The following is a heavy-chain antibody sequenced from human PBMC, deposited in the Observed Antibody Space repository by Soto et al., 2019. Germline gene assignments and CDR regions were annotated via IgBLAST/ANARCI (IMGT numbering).Heavy chain of an antibody. CDR3: ARLKLGCSSTSCYFWFDP. CDR1: GGSISSSSYY. Sequence: QLQLQESGPGLVKPSETLSLTCTVSGGSISSSSYYWGWIRQPPGKGLEWIGSIYYSGSTYYNPSLKSRVTISVDTSKNQFSLKLSSVTAADTAVYYCARLKLGCSSTSCYFWFDPWGQGTLVTVSS. J-gene: IGHJ5*02. V-gene: IGHV4-39*01. CDR2: IYYSGST. D-gene: IGHD2-2*01.